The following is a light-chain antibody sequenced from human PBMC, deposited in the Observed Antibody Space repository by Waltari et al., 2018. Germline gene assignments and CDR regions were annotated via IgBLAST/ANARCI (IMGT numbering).Light chain of an antibody. V-gene: IGKV1-33*01. CDR3: QQNDNFPYT. Sequence: DIQMTQSPSSLSASVGDRVTITCQASQTVSTYLNWYQQKPGEVPKLLISDASNLQTGVPSRFSGSGSRTDFSLTISDLQPDDPATYFCQQNDNFPYTFGQGTKLEI. J-gene: IGKJ2*01. CDR2: DAS. CDR1: QTVSTY.